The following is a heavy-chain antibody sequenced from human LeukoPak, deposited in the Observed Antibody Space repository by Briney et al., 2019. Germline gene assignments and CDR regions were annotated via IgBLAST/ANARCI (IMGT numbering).Heavy chain of an antibody. V-gene: IGHV1-2*02. Sequence: ASVKVSCKALGYTFTASSMYRVCHAPGQGLEWMGWINPNSGGTNYAQKFQGRVTMTRDTSISTAYMELSRLRSDDTAVYYCQTGTTGYWGQGTLVTVSS. CDR2: INPNSGGT. J-gene: IGHJ4*02. CDR1: GYTFTASS. CDR3: QTGTTGY. D-gene: IGHD1-7*01.